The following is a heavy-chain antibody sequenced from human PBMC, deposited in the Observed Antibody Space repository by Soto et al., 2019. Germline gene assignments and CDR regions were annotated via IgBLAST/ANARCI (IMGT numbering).Heavy chain of an antibody. D-gene: IGHD3-22*01. CDR2: ISYDGSNK. J-gene: IGHJ5*02. Sequence: GGSLRLSCAASGFSFSSYAMSWVRQAPGKGLEWVAVISYDGSNKYYADSVKGRFTISRDNSKNTLYLQMNSLRAEDTAVYYCANPNYYDSSAWGQGTLVTVSS. CDR1: GFSFSSYA. V-gene: IGHV3-30*18. CDR3: ANPNYYDSSA.